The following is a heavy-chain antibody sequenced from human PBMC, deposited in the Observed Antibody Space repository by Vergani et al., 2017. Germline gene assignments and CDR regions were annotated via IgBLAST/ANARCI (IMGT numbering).Heavy chain of an antibody. CDR3: ARLYGRDSSGSKYFDY. CDR2: IHPADSDT. CDR1: GYSFTNYW. D-gene: IGHD3-22*01. Sequence: EVQLVQSGAEVKKPGESLTISCQISGYSFTNYWIGWVRQMPGKGLEWMGIIHPADSDTRYSPSFQGQVTMSVDKSISTAYLQRSSLRASESAMYYCARLYGRDSSGSKYFDYWGQGTLVTVSS. J-gene: IGHJ4*02. V-gene: IGHV5-51*01.